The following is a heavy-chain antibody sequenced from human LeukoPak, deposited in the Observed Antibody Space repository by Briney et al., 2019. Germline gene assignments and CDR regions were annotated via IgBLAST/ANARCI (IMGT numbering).Heavy chain of an antibody. CDR2: VNSDGTT. Sequence: PGGSLRLSRVASGFSFTGYWMHWVRQAPGKGLEWVSRVNSDGTTTYADSVKGRFTISRDIAKKTVYLQMNSLRVEDTAMYYCATWGWGSSTDYWGQGTLVTVSS. CDR3: ATWGWGSSTDY. V-gene: IGHV3-74*01. J-gene: IGHJ4*02. D-gene: IGHD3-16*01. CDR1: GFSFTGYW.